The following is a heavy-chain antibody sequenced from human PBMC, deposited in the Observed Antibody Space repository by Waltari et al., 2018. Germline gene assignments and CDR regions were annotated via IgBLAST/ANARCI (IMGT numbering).Heavy chain of an antibody. Sequence: EVQLLESGGGLVQPGGSLRLSCAASGFTFSSFAMGWVRQAPVKGLEWVSVLSGGGGVTSYADSVKGRFTISRDNFNNTLYLQMNSLGVDDTAIYYCAKDGTHYGGWYLFGYFDVWGQGALVTVSS. D-gene: IGHD6-19*01. CDR1: GFTFSSFA. V-gene: IGHV3-23*01. J-gene: IGHJ4*02. CDR3: AKDGTHYGGWYLFGYFDV. CDR2: LSGGGGVT.